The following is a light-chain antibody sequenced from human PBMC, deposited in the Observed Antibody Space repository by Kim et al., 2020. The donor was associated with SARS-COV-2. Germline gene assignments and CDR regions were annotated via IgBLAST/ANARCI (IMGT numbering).Light chain of an antibody. CDR2: AAS. J-gene: IGKJ1*01. Sequence: AIRMTQSPSSFPASTGDRVTITCRASQGISSYLAWYQQKPGKAPKLLIYAASTLQSGVPSRFSGSGSGTDFTLTINCLQSEDFATYYCQQYYSYPWTFGQGTKVDIK. CDR1: QGISSY. CDR3: QQYYSYPWT. V-gene: IGKV1-8*01.